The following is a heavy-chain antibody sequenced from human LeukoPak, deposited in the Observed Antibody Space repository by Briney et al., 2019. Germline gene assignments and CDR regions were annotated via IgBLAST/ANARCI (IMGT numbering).Heavy chain of an antibody. J-gene: IGHJ4*02. D-gene: IGHD3-22*01. CDR1: GGTFSNYA. CDR3: ARGYYDSSGYDPGLGY. V-gene: IGHV1-69*05. Sequence: SVKVSCKASGGTFSNYAISWVRQAPGQGLEWMGGIIPIFGTANYAQKFQGRVSMTRDTSTSTVYMELSSLGSEDTAMYWCARGYYDSSGYDPGLGYWGQGTLVTVSS. CDR2: IIPIFGTA.